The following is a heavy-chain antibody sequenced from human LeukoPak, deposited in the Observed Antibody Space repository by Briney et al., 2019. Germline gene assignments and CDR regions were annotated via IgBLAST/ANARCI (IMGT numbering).Heavy chain of an antibody. D-gene: IGHD5-12*01. CDR1: GFTFSSYS. V-gene: IGHV3-48*01. CDR2: ISSSSSTI. CDR3: ARDLWVRGYYYGMDV. Sequence: GGYLRLSCAASGFTFSSYSMNWVRQAPGKGLEWVSYISSSSSTIYYADSVKGRFTISRDNAKNSLYLQMNSLRAEDTAVYYCARDLWVRGYYYGMDVWGQGTTVTVSS. J-gene: IGHJ6*02.